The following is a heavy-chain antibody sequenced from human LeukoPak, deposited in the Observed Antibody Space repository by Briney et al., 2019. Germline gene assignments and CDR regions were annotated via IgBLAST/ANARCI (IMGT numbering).Heavy chain of an antibody. J-gene: IGHJ4*02. Sequence: GGSLRLSCAASGFTFSSYAMSWVRQAPGKGLEWVSAISGSGGSSYYADSVKGRFTISRDNSKNTLYLQMNSLRAEDTAVYYCAKDFGIVGATAGTDYWGQGTLVTVSS. CDR1: GFTFSSYA. CDR2: ISGSGGSS. D-gene: IGHD1-26*01. V-gene: IGHV3-23*01. CDR3: AKDFGIVGATAGTDY.